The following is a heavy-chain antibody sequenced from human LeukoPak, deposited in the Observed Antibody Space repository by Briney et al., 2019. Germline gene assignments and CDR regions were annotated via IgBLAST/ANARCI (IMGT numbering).Heavy chain of an antibody. CDR1: GRSISGLGYY. Sequence: SETLSLTCTVSGRSISGLGYYWGWIRQPPGKGLEWIVSNHYRGSGYYKPSLKSRVTISVDTSKNQFSLQLSSVTAADTAVYYCARHMGGDSGDFYLDYWGQGTLV. CDR2: NHYRGSG. CDR3: ARHMGGDSGDFYLDY. V-gene: IGHV4-39*01. D-gene: IGHD3-16*01. J-gene: IGHJ4*02.